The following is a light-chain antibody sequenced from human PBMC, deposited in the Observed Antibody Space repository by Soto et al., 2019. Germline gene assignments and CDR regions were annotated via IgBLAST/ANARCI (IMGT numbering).Light chain of an antibody. Sequence: DIQMTQSPSSLSASVGDRVTITCRASQSISSYLNWYQQKPGKAPKLLIYAASSLQSGVPSRFSGSGSGTDFTLTISSLQPADFATYYCQQSYSTPRTFGQETKVDIK. CDR2: AAS. V-gene: IGKV1-39*01. J-gene: IGKJ1*01. CDR1: QSISSY. CDR3: QQSYSTPRT.